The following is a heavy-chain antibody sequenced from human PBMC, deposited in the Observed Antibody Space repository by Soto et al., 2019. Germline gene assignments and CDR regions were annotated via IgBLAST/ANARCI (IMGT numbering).Heavy chain of an antibody. CDR1: KYTFISYH. CDR2: INPRGAYT. Sequence: ASVKVSCKASKYTFISYHIHWVRQAPGQGLEWLGIINPRGAYTSYAQKFQGRVTMTRDTSTSTVYMELSSLRFEDTAMYYCARDISLSMVRGVMSHWGQGTMVTVSS. J-gene: IGHJ4*02. D-gene: IGHD3-10*01. V-gene: IGHV1-46*01. CDR3: ARDISLSMVRGVMSH.